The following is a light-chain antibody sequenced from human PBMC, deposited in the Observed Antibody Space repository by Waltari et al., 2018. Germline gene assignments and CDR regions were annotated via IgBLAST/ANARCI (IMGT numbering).Light chain of an antibody. Sequence: DIVMTQTPPSLPVPPGEPASISCSSSQSLLNRYDGFTSLDWFLQKPGQSPQLLIYSLSYRASGVPDRFSGTGSGSSFSLKISRVEAEDVGIYYCMQRLEFPYTFGQGTRL. V-gene: IGKV2-40*01. CDR2: SLS. CDR1: QSLLNRYDGFTS. CDR3: MQRLEFPYT. J-gene: IGKJ2*01.